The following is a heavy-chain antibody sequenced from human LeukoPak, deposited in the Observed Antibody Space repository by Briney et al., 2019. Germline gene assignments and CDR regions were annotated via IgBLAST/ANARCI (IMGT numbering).Heavy chain of an antibody. J-gene: IGHJ6*03. CDR2: ISSSSSYI. Sequence: GGSLRLSCAASGFTFSDSYMTWVRQAPGKGLEWVSSISSSSSYIYYADSVKGRFTISRDNAKNSLYLQMNSLRAEDTAVYYCARDDQLVGDYYYYMDVWGKGTTVTVSS. V-gene: IGHV3-21*01. CDR1: GFTFSDSY. CDR3: ARDDQLVGDYYYYMDV. D-gene: IGHD6-13*01.